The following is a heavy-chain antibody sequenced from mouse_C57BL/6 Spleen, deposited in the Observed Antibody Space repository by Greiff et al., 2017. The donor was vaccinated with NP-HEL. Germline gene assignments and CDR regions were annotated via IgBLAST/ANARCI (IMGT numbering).Heavy chain of an antibody. V-gene: IGHV7-3*01. CDR1: GFTFTDYY. D-gene: IGHD3-2*02. CDR2: IRNKANGYTT. Sequence: EVKVEESGGGLVQPGGSLSLSCAASGFTFTDYYMSWVRQPPGKALEWLGFIRNKANGYTTEYSASVKGRFTISRDNSQSILYLQMNALRAEDSATYYCARYGSSGYVRAMDYWGQGTSVTVSS. CDR3: ARYGSSGYVRAMDY. J-gene: IGHJ4*01.